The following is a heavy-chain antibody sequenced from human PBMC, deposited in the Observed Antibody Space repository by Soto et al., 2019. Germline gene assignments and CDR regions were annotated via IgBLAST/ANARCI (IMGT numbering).Heavy chain of an antibody. D-gene: IGHD1-26*01. V-gene: IGHV1-3*01. Sequence: QVQLVQSGAEVKKPGASVKVSCKASGYSFTSYPVHWVRQAPGQRLEWMGWINAGDGNTKYSQKFQGRVTITRDTSASTAYRELSSLRSEDTAVYYCTRDNSGLGDYWGQGTLVTVSS. CDR3: TRDNSGLGDY. CDR1: GYSFTSYP. CDR2: INAGDGNT. J-gene: IGHJ4*02.